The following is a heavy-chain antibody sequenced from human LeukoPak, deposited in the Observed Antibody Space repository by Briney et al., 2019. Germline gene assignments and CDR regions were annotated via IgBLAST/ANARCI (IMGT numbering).Heavy chain of an antibody. CDR2: ISSSSSYI. J-gene: IGHJ3*02. V-gene: IGHV3-21*01. Sequence: GGPLRLSCAASGFTFSSYSMNWVRQAPGKGLEWVSSISSSSSYIYYADSVKGRFTISRDNAKNSLYLQMNSLRAEDTAVYYCARGARSAFDIWGQGTMVTVSS. CDR3: ARGARSAFDI. CDR1: GFTFSSYS.